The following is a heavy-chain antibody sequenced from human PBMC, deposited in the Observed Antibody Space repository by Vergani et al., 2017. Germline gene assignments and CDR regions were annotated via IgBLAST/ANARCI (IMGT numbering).Heavy chain of an antibody. CDR1: AFTFGDYA. J-gene: IGHJ4*02. CDR2: IRSKPNGGTT. Sequence: EVQLAESGGGLVKPGRSLRLSCSASAFTFGDYAMSWFRQAPGKGLEWVGFIRSKPNGGTTEYAASLKGRFTISRDDSKSIAYLQMNRLKTEDTAVYFCARGPPEAYCGGDCFYYFDYWGQGTLVTVSS. D-gene: IGHD2-21*02. CDR3: ARGPPEAYCGGDCFYYFDY. V-gene: IGHV3-49*05.